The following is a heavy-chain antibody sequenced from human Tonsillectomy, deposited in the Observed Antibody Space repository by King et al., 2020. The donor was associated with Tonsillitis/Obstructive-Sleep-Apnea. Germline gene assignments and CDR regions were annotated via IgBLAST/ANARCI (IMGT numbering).Heavy chain of an antibody. CDR3: AKXXXXXPDXFDI. CDR2: IXWNSGSI. Sequence: QLVESGGGLVQPGRSLRLSCAASGFTFDDYAMHWVRQAPGKXLEWVSGIXWNSGSIGYAXSVXGRXTIXXDNAKNSLYLQMNSLRAEDTALYYCAKXXXXXPDXFDIXGQXXXXTVSS. J-gene: IGHJ3*02. CDR1: GFTFDDYA. V-gene: IGHV3-9*01.